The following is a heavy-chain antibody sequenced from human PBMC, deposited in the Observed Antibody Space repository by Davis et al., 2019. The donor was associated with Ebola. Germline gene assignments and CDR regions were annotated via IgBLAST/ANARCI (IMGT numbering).Heavy chain of an antibody. CDR3: VKDGGLRFLEWLYFDY. CDR2: ISSNGGSP. V-gene: IGHV3-64D*08. CDR1: GFTFSTYT. D-gene: IGHD3-3*01. Sequence: GGSLRLSCSASGFTFSTYTIHWVRQAPGKGLEYVSAISSNGGSPYYADSVKGRFTISRDNSKNTLYLQMSSLRAEDTAVYYCVKDGGLRFLEWLYFDYWGQGTLVTVSS. J-gene: IGHJ4*02.